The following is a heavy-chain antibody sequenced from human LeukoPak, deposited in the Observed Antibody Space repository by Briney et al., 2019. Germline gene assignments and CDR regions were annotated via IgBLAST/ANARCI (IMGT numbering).Heavy chain of an antibody. CDR1: GGTFSSYA. V-gene: IGHV1-69*05. D-gene: IGHD6-6*01. CDR3: ARVHSSSSFHFDY. J-gene: IGHJ4*02. CDR2: IIPIFGTA. Sequence: SVKVSCKASGGTFSSYAISWVRQAPGQGLEWMGGIIPIFGTANYAQKFQGRVTITTDESTSTAYMELSSLRSEATAVHYYARVHSSSSFHFDYWGQGTLVTVSS.